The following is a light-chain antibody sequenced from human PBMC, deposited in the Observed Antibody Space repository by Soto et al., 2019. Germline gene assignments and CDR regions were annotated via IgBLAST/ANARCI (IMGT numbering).Light chain of an antibody. CDR3: QQYGRSPFT. CDR2: GAS. V-gene: IGKV3-20*01. J-gene: IGKJ2*01. CDR1: QRMTNNF. Sequence: EIVLTQSPDTLSLSPGARVTLSCRASQRMTNNFLAWFQQKPGLAPRLLIHGASTRASGVPDRFTGGGSGTDFVLTISRVEPEDFEVYYCQQYGRSPFTFGQGTKLQIK.